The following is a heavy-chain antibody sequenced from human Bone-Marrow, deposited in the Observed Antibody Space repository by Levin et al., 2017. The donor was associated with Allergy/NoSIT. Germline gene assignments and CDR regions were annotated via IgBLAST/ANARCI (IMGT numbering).Heavy chain of an antibody. CDR3: AKGRSYGYNWYFDL. J-gene: IGHJ2*01. Sequence: SQTLSLTCAVYGESFSDYYWSWIRQPPGKGLEWIGEINYSGSTNYKASLKSRATILVDTSKNQFSLKLSSVIVADTAVYYCAKGRSYGYNWYFDLWGRGTPVTVSS. D-gene: IGHD5-18*01. CDR1: GESFSDYY. V-gene: IGHV4-34*01. CDR2: INYSGST.